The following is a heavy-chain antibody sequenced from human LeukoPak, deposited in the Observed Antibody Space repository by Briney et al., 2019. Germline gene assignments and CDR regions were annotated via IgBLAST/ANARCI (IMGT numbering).Heavy chain of an antibody. CDR1: GGSFSGYY. CDR3: ARHIIGSYYYYYMDV. D-gene: IGHD3-10*01. V-gene: IGHV4-34*01. J-gene: IGHJ6*03. Sequence: PSETLSLTCAVYGGSFSGYYWSWIRQPPGKGLEWIGSIYHSGSTYYNPSLKSRVTISVDTSKNQFSLKLSSVTAADTAVYYCARHIIGSYYYYYMDVWGKGTTVTVSS. CDR2: IYHSGST.